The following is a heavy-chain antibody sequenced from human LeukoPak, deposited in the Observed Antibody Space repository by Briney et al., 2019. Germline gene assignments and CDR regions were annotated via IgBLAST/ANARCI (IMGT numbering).Heavy chain of an antibody. CDR1: GFTFSSYA. CDR2: ISYDGSNK. Sequence: GRSLRLSCAASGFTFSSYAMHWVRQAPGKGLEWVAVISYDGSNKYYADSVKGRFTISRDNSKNTLYLQMNSLRAEDTAVYYCARETRYSSGWPGDAFDIWGQGTMATVSS. J-gene: IGHJ3*02. V-gene: IGHV3-30*04. CDR3: ARETRYSSGWPGDAFDI. D-gene: IGHD6-19*01.